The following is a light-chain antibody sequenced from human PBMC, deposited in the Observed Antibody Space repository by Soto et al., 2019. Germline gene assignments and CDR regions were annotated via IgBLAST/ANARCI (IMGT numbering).Light chain of an antibody. J-gene: IGLJ2*01. CDR1: SSDVGNHNY. V-gene: IGLV2-8*01. Sequence: QSALTQPPSASGSPGQSVTISCTGTSSDVGNHNYVSWYQQHPGKAPKLMIYEVSQRPSGVPDRFSGSKSGNTASLTVSGLQAEDEADYYCSSYAGSNNLVVFGGGTKLTVL. CDR3: SSYAGSNNLVV. CDR2: EVS.